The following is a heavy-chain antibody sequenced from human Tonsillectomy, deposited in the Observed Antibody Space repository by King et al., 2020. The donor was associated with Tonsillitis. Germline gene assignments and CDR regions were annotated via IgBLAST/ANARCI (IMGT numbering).Heavy chain of an antibody. CDR1: GGSFRSYY. D-gene: IGHD4-17*01. CDR3: ASVRHPDCGDYPNYFDY. CDR2: IYSLGNT. V-gene: IGHV4-59*01. J-gene: IGHJ4*02. Sequence: QVQLQESGPGLVKPSETLSLTCTVSGGSFRSYYWSWIRQPPGKGLEWIGYIYSLGNTNYNPSLKSRVTMSVDTSKNQFSLTLSSVTAADTAVYYCASVRHPDCGDYPNYFDYWGQGTLVTVSS.